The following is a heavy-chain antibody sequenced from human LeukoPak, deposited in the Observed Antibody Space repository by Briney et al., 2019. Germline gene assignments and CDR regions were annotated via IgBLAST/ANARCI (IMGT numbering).Heavy chain of an antibody. D-gene: IGHD6-13*01. CDR2: ISSSGSTI. CDR3: ARDRSSSWYFYYYYGMDV. V-gene: IGHV3-11*01. Sequence: GGSLRLSCAASGFTFCDYYMSWIRQAPGKGLEWVSYISSSGSTIYYADSVKGRFTISRDNAKNSLYLQMNSLRAEDTAVYYCARDRSSSWYFYYYYGMDVWGQGTTVTVSS. J-gene: IGHJ6*02. CDR1: GFTFCDYY.